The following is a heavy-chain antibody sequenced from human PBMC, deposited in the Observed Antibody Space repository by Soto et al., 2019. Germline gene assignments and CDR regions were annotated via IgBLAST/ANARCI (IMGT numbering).Heavy chain of an antibody. J-gene: IGHJ4*02. CDR3: AKAGDYDYVWGSYRFTGY. Sequence: PGQSLRLSFETSGFTFRSFWLHRVRQAPGMWLVWLSHINSDVSTIVYADSVKGRFTISRDNAKNKLYLQMNSLRAEDTAVYYCAKAGDYDYVWGSYRFTGYWGQGT. D-gene: IGHD3-16*02. CDR2: INSDVSTI. CDR1: GFTFRSFW. V-gene: IGHV3-74*01.